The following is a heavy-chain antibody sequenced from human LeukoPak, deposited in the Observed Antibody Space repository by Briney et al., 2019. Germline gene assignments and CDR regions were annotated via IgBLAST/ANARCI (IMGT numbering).Heavy chain of an antibody. J-gene: IGHJ4*02. V-gene: IGHV1-8*01. CDR1: GYTFTSYD. D-gene: IGHD3-16*01. CDR3: ARGRFYDYIWGSLGGHYFDY. Sequence: ASVKVSCKASGYTFTSYDINWVRQSTGQGLEWMGWMNPNSGNTGYAQKFQGRVTMTRNTSISTAYMELSSLRSEDTAAYYCARGRFYDYIWGSLGGHYFDYWGQGTLVTVSS. CDR2: MNPNSGNT.